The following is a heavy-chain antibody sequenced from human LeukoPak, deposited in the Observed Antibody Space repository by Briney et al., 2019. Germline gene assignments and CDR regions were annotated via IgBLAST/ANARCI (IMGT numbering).Heavy chain of an antibody. CDR2: ITGSGGYT. V-gene: IGHV3-23*01. J-gene: IGHJ4*02. CDR1: GFIISSYA. CDR3: ATALEAALSFDY. D-gene: IGHD6-13*01. Sequence: GGSLRLSCAASGFIISSYAMSWVRQAPGKGLEWVSTITGSGGYTYYADSVKGRFTISRDNANNSLYLQMNSLRAEDTAVYYCATALEAALSFDYWGQGTLVTVSS.